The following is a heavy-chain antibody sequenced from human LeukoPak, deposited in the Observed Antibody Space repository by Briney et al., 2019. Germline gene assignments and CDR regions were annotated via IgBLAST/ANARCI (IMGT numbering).Heavy chain of an antibody. CDR3: ARQRIVGGDYFDH. J-gene: IGHJ4*02. D-gene: IGHD2-15*01. Sequence: SETLSLTCAVSGGSISSSNWWSWVRQPPGKGLEWIGEIYHSGSTNYNPSLKSRVTISVDTSKNQFSLKVTSVAAADTAVYYCARQRIVGGDYFDHWGQGTLVTVSS. CDR1: GGSISSSNW. CDR2: IYHSGST. V-gene: IGHV4-4*02.